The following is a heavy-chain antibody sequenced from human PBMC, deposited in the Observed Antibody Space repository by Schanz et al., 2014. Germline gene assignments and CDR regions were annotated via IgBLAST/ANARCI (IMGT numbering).Heavy chain of an antibody. CDR1: GYTFPSYG. V-gene: IGHV1-2*06. CDR3: ARVRSEDYGGMDV. J-gene: IGHJ6*02. CDR2: INPNTGGT. Sequence: VQLVQSGSEVKKPGASVKVSCKASGYTFPSYGISWVRQAPGVGPEWMGRINPNTGGTQYAQKFQGRVTMTTAKSISTVYMELSRLRSDDTAVYYCARVRSEDYGGMDVWGQGTTVTVSS.